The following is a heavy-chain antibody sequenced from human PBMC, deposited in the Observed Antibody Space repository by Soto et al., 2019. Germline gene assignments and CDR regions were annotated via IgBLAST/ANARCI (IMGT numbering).Heavy chain of an antibody. CDR3: AREGSSGWGFEY. CDR2: ISSSGSDI. D-gene: IGHD6-19*01. Sequence: QVQLVESGGGLVKPGGSLRLSCAVSGLSFSDDYMSWIRQAPGKGLEWVSYISSSGSDIYYADSVKGRFTISRDNAKNSVYLQMNSLRAEDTAVYYCAREGSSGWGFEYWGQGTLVTVSS. CDR1: GLSFSDDY. V-gene: IGHV3-11*01. J-gene: IGHJ4*02.